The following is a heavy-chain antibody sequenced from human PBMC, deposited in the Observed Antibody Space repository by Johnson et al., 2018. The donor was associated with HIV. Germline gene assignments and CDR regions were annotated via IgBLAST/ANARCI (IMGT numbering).Heavy chain of an antibody. CDR2: ISSSGSTM. CDR3: ARDWGLYSSGWYVDAFDI. D-gene: IGHD6-19*01. Sequence: VQLVESGGGLVKPGGSLRLSCAAPGLTFSDYYMTWIRQAPGKGLEWVSYISSSGSTMYYADSVKGRFTISRDNAKNSLYLQMNSLRAEDTAVYYCARDWGLYSSGWYVDAFDIWGQGTMVTVSS. J-gene: IGHJ3*02. V-gene: IGHV3-11*01. CDR1: GLTFSDYY.